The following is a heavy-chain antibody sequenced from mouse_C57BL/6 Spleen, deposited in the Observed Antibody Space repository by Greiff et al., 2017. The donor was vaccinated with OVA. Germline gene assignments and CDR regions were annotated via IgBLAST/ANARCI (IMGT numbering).Heavy chain of an antibody. CDR1: GFNIKDDY. CDR2: IDPENGDT. CDR3: TSTMVTTGYYFDY. D-gene: IGHD2-2*01. Sequence: VQLQQSGAELVRPGASVKLSCTASGFNIKDDYMHWVKQRPEQGLEWIGWIDPENGDTEYASKFQGKATITADTSSNTAYLQLSSLTSEDTAVYDCTSTMVTTGYYFDYWGQGTTRTVSS. J-gene: IGHJ2*01. V-gene: IGHV14-4*01.